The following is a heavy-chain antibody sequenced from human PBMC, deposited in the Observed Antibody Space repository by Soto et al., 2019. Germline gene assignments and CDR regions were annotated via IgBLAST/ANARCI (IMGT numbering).Heavy chain of an antibody. J-gene: IGHJ6*02. CDR3: TTDPIWKILTGYYHYYGMDV. CDR2: IKSKTDGGTT. D-gene: IGHD3-9*01. Sequence: GGSLRLSCAASGFTFSNAWMNWVRQAPGKGLEWVGRIKSKTDGGTTDYAAPVKGRFTISRDDSKNTLYLQMNSLKTEDTAVYYCTTDPIWKILTGYYHYYGMDVWGQGTTVTVSS. V-gene: IGHV3-15*07. CDR1: GFTFSNAW.